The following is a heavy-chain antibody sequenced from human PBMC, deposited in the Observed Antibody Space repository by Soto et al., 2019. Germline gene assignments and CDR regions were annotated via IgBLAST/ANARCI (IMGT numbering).Heavy chain of an antibody. J-gene: IGHJ6*02. CDR2: IFYTGST. D-gene: IGHD6-19*01. V-gene: IGHV4-59*01. Sequence: SETLSLTCTVSDGSISTYYWGWIRQPPGKGLEWIGYIFYTGSTNYNPSLKSRVTISVDTSKNQFSLKLSSVTAADTAVYYCASLNLGGYSSGWYPHGRAVGAQGTTAPVSS. CDR3: ASLNLGGYSSGWYPHGRAV. CDR1: DGSISTYY.